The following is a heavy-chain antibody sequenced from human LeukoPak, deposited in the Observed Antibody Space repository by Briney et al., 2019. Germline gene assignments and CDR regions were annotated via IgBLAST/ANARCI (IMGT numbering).Heavy chain of an antibody. CDR1: RGTFSSYA. D-gene: IGHD3-3*01. V-gene: IGHV1-2*02. CDR3: ARLGPETYYDFWSGYSSEAPGGWFDP. Sequence: EASVKVSCKASRGTFSSYAISWVRQAPGQGLEWMGWINPNSGGTNYAQKFQGRVTMTRDTSISTAYMELSRLRSDDTAVYYCARLGPETYYDFWSGYSSEAPGGWFDPWGQGTLVTVSS. J-gene: IGHJ5*02. CDR2: INPNSGGT.